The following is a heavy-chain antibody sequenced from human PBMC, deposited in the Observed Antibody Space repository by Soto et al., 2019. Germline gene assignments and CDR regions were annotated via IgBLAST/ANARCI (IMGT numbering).Heavy chain of an antibody. V-gene: IGHV3-30-3*01. CDR3: ARDLLSGSYPRDYYYYYGMDV. CDR1: GFTFSSYA. CDR2: ISYDGSNK. J-gene: IGHJ6*02. Sequence: GGSLRLSCAASGFTFSSYAMHWVRQTPGKGLEWVAVISYDGSNKYYADSVKGRFTISRDNSKNTLYLQMNSLRAEDTAVYYCARDLLSGSYPRDYYYYYGMDVWGQGTTVTVSS. D-gene: IGHD1-26*01.